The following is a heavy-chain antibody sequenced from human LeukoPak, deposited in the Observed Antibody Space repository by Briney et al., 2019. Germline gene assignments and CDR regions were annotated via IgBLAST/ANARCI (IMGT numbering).Heavy chain of an antibody. CDR3: ARVPAGVIGMKDAFDI. CDR1: GYTFSSYS. J-gene: IGHJ3*02. D-gene: IGHD3-16*02. V-gene: IGHV3-21*01. Sequence: PGGSLRLSCAASGYTFSSYSMNWGRQAPGKGLEWVSSISGSSSYIYYADSVKGRFTISRHNAKNSLYLQMNSLRAEDTAVYYCARVPAGVIGMKDAFDIWGQGTMVTVSS. CDR2: ISGSSSYI.